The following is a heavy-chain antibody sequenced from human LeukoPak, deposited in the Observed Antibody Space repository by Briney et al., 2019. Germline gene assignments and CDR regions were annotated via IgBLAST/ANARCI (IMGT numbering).Heavy chain of an antibody. Sequence: SETLSLTCTVSGGSISSYYWSWIRQPPGKGLEWIGEINHSGSTNYNPSLKSRVTISVDTSKNQFSLKLTSVTAADTAIYYCARGHGFFDYWGQGTLVTVSS. CDR2: INHSGST. V-gene: IGHV4-59*01. J-gene: IGHJ4*02. CDR3: ARGHGFFDY. CDR1: GGSISSYY. D-gene: IGHD4-17*01.